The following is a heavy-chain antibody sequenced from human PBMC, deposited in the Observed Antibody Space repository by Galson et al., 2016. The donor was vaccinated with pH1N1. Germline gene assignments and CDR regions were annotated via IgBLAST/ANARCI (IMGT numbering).Heavy chain of an antibody. D-gene: IGHD2-15*01. CDR1: GYTFTDYD. J-gene: IGHJ4*02. Sequence: SVKVSCKASGYTFTDYDINWVRQGTRQGLEWMGWMNPNSDNTGYAQKFQGRVTMTRNTSISTAYMELSSLRSEDTAVYYCARGGYCSGGSCYDVFDYWGQGTLVTVS. CDR2: MNPNSDNT. V-gene: IGHV1-8*01. CDR3: ARGGYCSGGSCYDVFDY.